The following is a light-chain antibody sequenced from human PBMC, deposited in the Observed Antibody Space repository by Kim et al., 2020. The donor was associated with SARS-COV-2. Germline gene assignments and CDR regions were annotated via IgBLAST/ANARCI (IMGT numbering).Light chain of an antibody. CDR2: DAS. J-gene: IGKJ3*01. CDR3: EKYTGWPAA. CDR1: ENVGDD. Sequence: VSPGDRVTLACRVSENVGDDVAWYRQEPGQAPRRLIFDASSRATGVSDTGSGSRSGTDFTLTISSVQPEDFGVYYCEKYTGWPAAFGPGTKVDIK. V-gene: IGKV3-15*01.